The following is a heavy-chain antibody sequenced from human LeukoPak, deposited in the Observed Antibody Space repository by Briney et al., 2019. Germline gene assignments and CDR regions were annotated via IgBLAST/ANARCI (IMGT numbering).Heavy chain of an antibody. CDR3: VRGLKTAYNYFDY. J-gene: IGHJ4*02. Sequence: GGSLRLTCAASGFTFSDNGMNWVRQAPEKGLEWISYIGSSGNTIFYADSVRGRFTISRDNAKDSLFLQMNCLRVEDTAVYYCVRGLKTAYNYFDYWGQGTLVTVSS. V-gene: IGHV3-48*04. CDR2: IGSSGNTI. CDR1: GFTFSDNG. D-gene: IGHD2-21*02.